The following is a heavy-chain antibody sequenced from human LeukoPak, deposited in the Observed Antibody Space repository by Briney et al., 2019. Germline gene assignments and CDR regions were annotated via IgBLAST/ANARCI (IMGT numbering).Heavy chain of an antibody. Sequence: SETLSLTCTVSGGSISSGGYHWSWIRQHPGKGLEWIGYIYYSGSTYYNPSLKSRVTISVDTSKNQFSLKLSAVTAADTAVYYCAREGPGSTTFDPWGQGTLVTVSS. CDR1: GGSISSGGYH. CDR3: AREGPGSTTFDP. D-gene: IGHD2/OR15-2a*01. J-gene: IGHJ5*02. V-gene: IGHV4-31*03. CDR2: IYYSGST.